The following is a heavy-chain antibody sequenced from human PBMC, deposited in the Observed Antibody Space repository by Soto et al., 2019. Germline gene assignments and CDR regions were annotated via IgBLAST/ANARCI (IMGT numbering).Heavy chain of an antibody. J-gene: IGHJ4*02. V-gene: IGHV1-69*12. Sequence: QVQLVQSGAEVKKPGSSVKVSCKASGGTFSSYAISWVRQAPGQGLEWMGGIIPIFGTANYAQKFQGRVTITADESTSTAYMEPSSLRSEATAVYYCARERPDIVLVPASGSAGFDYWGQGTLVTVSS. CDR2: IIPIFGTA. CDR3: ARERPDIVLVPASGSAGFDY. D-gene: IGHD2-2*01. CDR1: GGTFSSYA.